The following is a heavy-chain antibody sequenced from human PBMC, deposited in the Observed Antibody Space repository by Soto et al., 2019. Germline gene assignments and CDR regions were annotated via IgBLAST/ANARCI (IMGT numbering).Heavy chain of an antibody. CDR1: GGSISSYY. CDR2: IYYSGST. V-gene: IGHV4-59*01. D-gene: IGHD6-13*01. Sequence: PSETLSLTCTVSGGSISSYYWSWIRQPPGKGLEWIGYIYYSGSTNYNPSLKSRVTISVDTSKNQFSLKLSSVTAADTAVYYCARAPAPLNSSSWYYFDYWGQGTLVTVSS. J-gene: IGHJ4*02. CDR3: ARAPAPLNSSSWYYFDY.